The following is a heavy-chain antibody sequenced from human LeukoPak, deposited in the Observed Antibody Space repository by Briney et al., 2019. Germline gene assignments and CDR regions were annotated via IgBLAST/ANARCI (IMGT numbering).Heavy chain of an antibody. CDR2: IYTSGST. CDR3: ARDGEKWDRHGAFDI. D-gene: IGHD1-26*01. Sequence: SETLSLTCTVSGVSISSYYWSWIRQPAGKGLEWIGRIYTSGSTNYNPSLKSRVTISVGTSKNQSSLKLRSVTAADTAVYYCARDGEKWDRHGAFDIWGQGTMVTVSP. J-gene: IGHJ3*02. CDR1: GVSISSYY. V-gene: IGHV4-4*07.